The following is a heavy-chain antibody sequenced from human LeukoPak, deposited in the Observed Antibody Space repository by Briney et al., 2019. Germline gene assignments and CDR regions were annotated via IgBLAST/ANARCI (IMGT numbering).Heavy chain of an antibody. Sequence: GRSLRLSCAASGFTFSNYGMHWVRQAPGKGLEWVAVIWYDGSNKYYADSVKDRFTTSRDNSKNTLYLQMNSLRAEDTAVYHCARDPKGPTYYYGSGRPYNWFDPWGQGTLVTVSS. J-gene: IGHJ5*02. CDR3: ARDPKGPTYYYGSGRPYNWFDP. V-gene: IGHV3-33*01. CDR2: IWYDGSNK. D-gene: IGHD3-10*01. CDR1: GFTFSNYG.